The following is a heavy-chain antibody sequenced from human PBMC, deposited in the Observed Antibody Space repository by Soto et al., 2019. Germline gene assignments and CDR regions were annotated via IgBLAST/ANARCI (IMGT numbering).Heavy chain of an antibody. CDR2: ISGSGRSF. CDR1: GFTFTDYY. Sequence: VQLVQSGGGLVKPGGSLRLSCAASGFTFTDYYMSWIRQAPGKGLEWVSYISGSGRSFSYADSVKGRFTISRDNAKNSLYLQMNSLRDEDTAVYYCARAPYGGNSAWGIDYWGQGTLVTVSS. V-gene: IGHV3-11*01. J-gene: IGHJ4*02. D-gene: IGHD4-17*01. CDR3: ARAPYGGNSAWGIDY.